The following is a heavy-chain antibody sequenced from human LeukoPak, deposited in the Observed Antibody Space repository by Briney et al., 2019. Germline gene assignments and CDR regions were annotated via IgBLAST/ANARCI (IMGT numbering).Heavy chain of an antibody. D-gene: IGHD2-21*01. J-gene: IGHJ3*02. CDR2: ISGYNGNT. V-gene: IGHV1-18*01. CDR1: GYTFNVYG. CDR3: VRDVVGGLRAYSFDADAFDI. Sequence: ASVKVSCKASGYTFNVYGISWVRQAPGQGLEWMGWISGYNGNTDYAQKLQGRVTMTTDTSTSTAYMELRSLTSADTAVVYCVRDVVGGLRAYSFDADAFDIWGQGTVVTVSS.